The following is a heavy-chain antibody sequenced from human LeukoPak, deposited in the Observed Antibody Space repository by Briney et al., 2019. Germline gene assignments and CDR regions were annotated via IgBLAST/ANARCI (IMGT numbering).Heavy chain of an antibody. D-gene: IGHD5-18*01. V-gene: IGHV1-2*02. Sequence: GASVKVSCNASGYTFTGYYMHWVRQAPGQGLEWMGWINPNSGGTNYAQKFQGRVTMTRDTSISTAYMELSRLRSDDTAVYYCAGEGCDTATATVNFDYWGQGTLVTVSS. J-gene: IGHJ4*02. CDR1: GYTFTGYY. CDR2: INPNSGGT. CDR3: AGEGCDTATATVNFDY.